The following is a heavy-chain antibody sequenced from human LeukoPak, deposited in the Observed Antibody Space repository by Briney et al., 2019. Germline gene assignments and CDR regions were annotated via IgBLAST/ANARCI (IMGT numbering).Heavy chain of an antibody. D-gene: IGHD2-8*01. Sequence: SVKVSCKASGGTFSSYAISWVRQAPGQGLEWMGRIIPILGIANYAQNLQGRVTMTTDTSTSTAYMDLRSLRSDDTAVYYCALIPYCTTITCYYFDYWGQGTLVTVSS. CDR1: GGTFSSYA. CDR2: IIPILGIA. V-gene: IGHV1-69*04. CDR3: ALIPYCTTITCYYFDY. J-gene: IGHJ4*02.